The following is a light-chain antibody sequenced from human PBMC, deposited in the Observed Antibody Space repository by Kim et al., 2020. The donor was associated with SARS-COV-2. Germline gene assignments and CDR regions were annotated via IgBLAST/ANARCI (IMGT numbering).Light chain of an antibody. CDR2: DAS. Sequence: EIVLTQSPATLSLSPGERATLSCRASESVSSYLAWYQQKPGQAPRLLIYDASNRATDIPARFSGSGSGTDFTLTISSLEPEDFAIYYCQQRSSCPLFGQGTRLEIK. V-gene: IGKV3-11*01. CDR1: ESVSSY. J-gene: IGKJ5*01. CDR3: QQRSSCPL.